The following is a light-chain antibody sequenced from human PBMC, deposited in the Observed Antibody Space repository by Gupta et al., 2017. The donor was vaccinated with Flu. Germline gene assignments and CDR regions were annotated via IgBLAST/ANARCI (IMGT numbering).Light chain of an antibody. CDR2: DDS. J-gene: IGLJ2*01. CDR3: QVWDSRSEDGV. CDR1: NIGIKV. Sequence: SYVVTQPPSVSAALGQTATITCGGNNIGIKVVHWYQQKPGQAPVLFVYDDSDRPSGVPERFSGSNSGNTATLTISRVEAGDEADYYCQVWDSRSEDGVFGGGTKVTVL. V-gene: IGLV3-21*02.